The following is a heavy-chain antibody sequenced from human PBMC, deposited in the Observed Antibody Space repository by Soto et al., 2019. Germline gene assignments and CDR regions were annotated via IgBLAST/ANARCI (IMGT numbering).Heavy chain of an antibody. CDR1: GGTFSSYA. Sequence: SVKVSCKASGGTFSSYAISWVRQAPGQRLEWMGGIIPIFGTANYAQKFQGRVTITADESTSTAYMELSSLRSEDTAVYYCARELTMVRGQNYYYYGMDVWGQGTTVTVSS. CDR2: IIPIFGTA. D-gene: IGHD3-10*01. J-gene: IGHJ6*02. CDR3: ARELTMVRGQNYYYYGMDV. V-gene: IGHV1-69*13.